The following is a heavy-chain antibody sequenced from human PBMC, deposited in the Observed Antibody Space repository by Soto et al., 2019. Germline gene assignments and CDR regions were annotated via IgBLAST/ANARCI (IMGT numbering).Heavy chain of an antibody. CDR3: ASRYNWNSEFDY. Sequence: PSETLSLTCAVYGGSFSGYYWSWIRQPPGKGLEWIGEINHSGSTNYNPSLKSRVTISVDTSKNQFSLKLSSVTAADTAVYYCASRYNWNSEFDYWGQGTLVTVSS. CDR2: INHSGST. CDR1: GGSFSGYY. V-gene: IGHV4-34*01. J-gene: IGHJ4*02. D-gene: IGHD1-7*01.